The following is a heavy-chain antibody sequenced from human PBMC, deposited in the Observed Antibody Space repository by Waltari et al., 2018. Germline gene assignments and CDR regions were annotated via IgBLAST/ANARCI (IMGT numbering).Heavy chain of an antibody. V-gene: IGHV4-39*07. CDR1: GGSISSSSYY. D-gene: IGHD6-19*01. CDR2: IYYSGST. J-gene: IGHJ4*02. CDR3: ARVGSAAVAGDADY. Sequence: QLQLQESGPGLVKPSETLSLTCTVSGGSISSSSYYWGWIRQPPGKGLEWIGSIYYSGSTYYNPSLKSRVTISVDTSKNQFSLKLSSVTAADTAVYYCARVGSAAVAGDADYWGQGTLVTVSS.